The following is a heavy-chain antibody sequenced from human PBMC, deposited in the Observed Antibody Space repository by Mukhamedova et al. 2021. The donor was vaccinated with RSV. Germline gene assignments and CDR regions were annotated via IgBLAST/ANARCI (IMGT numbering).Heavy chain of an antibody. CDR2: ISSSSSYM. CDR3: ARAWYDTSGYSDY. Sequence: GKGLEWVSSISSSSSYMYYADSVKGRFTISRDNAKNSLFLQMNSLRAEDTAVYYCARAWYDTSGYSDYWGQGTLVTVPS. V-gene: IGHV3-21*01. J-gene: IGHJ4*02. D-gene: IGHD3-22*01.